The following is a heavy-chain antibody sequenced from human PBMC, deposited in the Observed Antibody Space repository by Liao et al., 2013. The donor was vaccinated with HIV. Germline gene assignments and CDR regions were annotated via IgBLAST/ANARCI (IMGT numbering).Heavy chain of an antibody. Sequence: QVQLQESGPGLVKPSETLSLTCTVSGGSVSSYYWNWIRQPAGKGLEWIGRIYNSGTTNYDPSLKSRVTISVDTSKNQFSLKLSSVTAADTAVYYCARGLRRGSRNYYYYYMDVWGKGTTVTVSS. V-gene: IGHV4-4*07. CDR2: IYNSGTT. CDR3: ARGLRRGSRNYYYYYMDV. J-gene: IGHJ6*03. D-gene: IGHD3-10*01. CDR1: GGSVSSYY.